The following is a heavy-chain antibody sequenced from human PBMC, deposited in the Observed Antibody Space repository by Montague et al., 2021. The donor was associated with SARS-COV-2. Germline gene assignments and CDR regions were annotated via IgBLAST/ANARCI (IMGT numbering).Heavy chain of an antibody. CDR1: GFSLSTSGVG. Sequence: PALVKPTQTLTLTCTFSGFSLSTSGVGVGWIRQPPGKALEWLALIYWDDDKRYSPSLKSRLTITKDTSKNQVVLTMTNMDPVDTATYYCAHKTGLRYFDWLFRTNPTGGYFDLWGRGTPVTVSS. CDR3: AHKTGLRYFDWLFRTNPTGGYFDL. CDR2: IYWDDDK. D-gene: IGHD3-9*01. V-gene: IGHV2-5*02. J-gene: IGHJ2*01.